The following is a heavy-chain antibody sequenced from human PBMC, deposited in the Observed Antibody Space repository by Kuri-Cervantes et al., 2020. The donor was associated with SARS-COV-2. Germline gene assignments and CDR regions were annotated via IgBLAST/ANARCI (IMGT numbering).Heavy chain of an antibody. V-gene: IGHV4-4*07. Sequence: GSLRLSCTVSGGSISSYYWSWIRQPAGKGPEWIGRIYTSGSTNYNPSLKSRVTISVDTSKNQFSLKLSSVTAADTAVYYCARVNQWLASADMWGQGTRVTVSS. J-gene: IGHJ3*02. CDR3: ARVNQWLASADM. CDR1: GGSISSYY. D-gene: IGHD6-19*01. CDR2: IYTSGST.